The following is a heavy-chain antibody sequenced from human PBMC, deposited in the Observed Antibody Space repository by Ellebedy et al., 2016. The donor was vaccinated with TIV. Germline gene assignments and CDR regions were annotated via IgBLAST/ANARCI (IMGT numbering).Heavy chain of an antibody. Sequence: MPSETLSLTCTVSGGSISSYYWSWIRQPPGKGLEWIGYIYYSGSTNYNPSLKSRVTISVDTSKNQFSLKLSSVTAADTAVYYCARAGRDGYNSLDYWGQGTLVTVSS. J-gene: IGHJ4*02. CDR1: GGSISSYY. CDR3: ARAGRDGYNSLDY. D-gene: IGHD5-24*01. CDR2: IYYSGST. V-gene: IGHV4-59*01.